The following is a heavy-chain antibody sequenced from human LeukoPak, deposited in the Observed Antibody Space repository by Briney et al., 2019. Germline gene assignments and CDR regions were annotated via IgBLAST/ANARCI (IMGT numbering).Heavy chain of an antibody. Sequence: SETLSLTCTVSGGSISSSSYYWGWIRQPPGKGLEWIGSIYYSGSTYYNPSLKSRVTISVDTSKNQFSLKLSSVTAADTAVYYCARPYGIAAEDYYMDVWGKGTTVTVSS. CDR1: GGSISSSSYY. CDR3: ARPYGIAAEDYYMDV. V-gene: IGHV4-39*01. J-gene: IGHJ6*03. CDR2: IYYSGST. D-gene: IGHD6-13*01.